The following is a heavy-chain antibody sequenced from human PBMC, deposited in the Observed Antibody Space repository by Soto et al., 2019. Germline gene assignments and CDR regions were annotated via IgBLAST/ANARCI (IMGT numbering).Heavy chain of an antibody. Sequence: WGSPRHPSSTPWFNLRIQCIHPVRQAPGKGLEFVAFISFDGNNKYYADSVKGRFTISRDNSKNTLSLQMNSLRAEDTAVYYCARDGSGWYFDYWGQGMLVPVSS. CDR1: WFNLRIQC. V-gene: IGHV3-30-3*01. CDR3: ARDGSGWYFDY. D-gene: IGHD6-19*01. J-gene: IGHJ4*02. CDR2: ISFDGNNK.